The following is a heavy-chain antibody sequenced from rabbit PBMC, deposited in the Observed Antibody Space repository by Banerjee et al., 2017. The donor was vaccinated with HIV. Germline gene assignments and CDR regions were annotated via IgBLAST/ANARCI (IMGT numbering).Heavy chain of an antibody. V-gene: IGHV1S45*01. CDR3: AIDGVYAGYDYALKL. CDR2: IYAGSSGIT. CDR1: GFSFSSSYW. D-gene: IGHD6-1*01. Sequence: QEQLEESGGDLVKPGASLTLTCTASGFSFSSSYWICWVRQAPGKGLEWIACIYAGSSGITYYASWAKGRFTISKTSSTTVTLQMTSLTAADTATYFCAIDGVYAGYDYALKLWGQGTLVTVS. J-gene: IGHJ3*01.